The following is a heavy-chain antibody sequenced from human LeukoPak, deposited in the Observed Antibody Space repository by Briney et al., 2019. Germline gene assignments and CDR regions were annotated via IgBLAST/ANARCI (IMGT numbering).Heavy chain of an antibody. J-gene: IGHJ5*02. V-gene: IGHV4-59*12. CDR2: IYYSGST. CDR1: GGSISSYY. CDR3: ARRFVRYFDWLSQGWFDP. D-gene: IGHD3-9*01. Sequence: SETLSLTCTVSGGSISSYYWSWIRQPPGKGLEWIGYIYYSGSTNYNPSLKSRVTISVDTSKNQFSLKLSSVTAADTAVYYCARRFVRYFDWLSQGWFDPWGQGTLVTVSS.